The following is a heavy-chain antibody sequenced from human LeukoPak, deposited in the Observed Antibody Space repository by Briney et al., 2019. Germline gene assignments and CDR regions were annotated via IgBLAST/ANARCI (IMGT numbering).Heavy chain of an antibody. CDR2: SFYRGST. Sequence: SETLSLTCTVSGASISSYYWSWVRQPPGEGLEWIGYSFYRGSTNYNPSPKSRVTISVDTSKNQFSLKLSSVTAADTAVYYCASGPYPAAGTDHQFDYWGQGILVTVFS. D-gene: IGHD6-13*01. CDR3: ASGPYPAAGTDHQFDY. CDR1: GASISSYY. J-gene: IGHJ4*02. V-gene: IGHV4-59*01.